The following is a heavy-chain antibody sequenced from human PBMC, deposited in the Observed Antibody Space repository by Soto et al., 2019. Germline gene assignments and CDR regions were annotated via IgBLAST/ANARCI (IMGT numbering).Heavy chain of an antibody. J-gene: IGHJ3*02. CDR2: IYYSGST. V-gene: IGHV4-30-4*01. CDR3: ATELNYYGSGSQGAFDI. CDR1: GGSISSGDYY. Sequence: SETLSLTCTVSGGSISSGDYYWSWIRQPPGKGLEWIGYIYYSGSTYYNPSLKSRVTISVDTSKNQFSLKLSSVTAADTAGYFCATELNYYGSGSQGAFDIWGQGTMVTV. D-gene: IGHD3-10*01.